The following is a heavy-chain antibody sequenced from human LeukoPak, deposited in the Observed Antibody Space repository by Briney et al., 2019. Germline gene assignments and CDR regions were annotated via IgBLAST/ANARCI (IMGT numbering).Heavy chain of an antibody. Sequence: QPGGSLRLSCAASGFTFSSYAMSWVRQAPGKGLEWVSAISGSGGSTYYADSVKGRFTISRDNAKNSLYLQMNSLRAEDTAVYYCATGSRSSGRYYFDYWGQGTLVTVSS. CDR3: ATGSRSSGRYYFDY. CDR1: GFTFSSYA. CDR2: ISGSGGST. D-gene: IGHD6-19*01. V-gene: IGHV3-23*01. J-gene: IGHJ4*02.